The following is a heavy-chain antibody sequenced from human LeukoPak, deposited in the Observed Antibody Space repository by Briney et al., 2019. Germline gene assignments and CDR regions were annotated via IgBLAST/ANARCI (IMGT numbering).Heavy chain of an antibody. CDR1: GYTLTELS. V-gene: IGHV1-24*01. CDR2: FDPEDGET. Sequence: ASVKVSCKVSGYTLTELSMHWLRQAPGKGLEWMGGFDPEDGETIYAQKFQGRVTMTEDTSTDTAYMELSSLRSEDTAVYYCATGYYDSSGYYYGGDWFDTWGQGTLVTVSS. D-gene: IGHD3-22*01. J-gene: IGHJ5*02. CDR3: ATGYYDSSGYYYGGDWFDT.